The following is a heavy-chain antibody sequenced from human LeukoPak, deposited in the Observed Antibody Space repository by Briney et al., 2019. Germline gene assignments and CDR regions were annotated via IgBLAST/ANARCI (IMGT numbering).Heavy chain of an antibody. CDR2: VYHSGST. V-gene: IGHV4-4*02. CDR1: GGSISSSYW. D-gene: IGHD2-21*02. J-gene: IGHJ3*02. Sequence: SGTLSLTCAVSGGSISSSYWWSWVRQPPGKGLEWIGEVYHSGSTNCYPSLKSRVTISIEKSKNQFSLKLSSVTAADTAVYYCAGAYCGGDCYSGRAFDIWGQGTMVTVSS. CDR3: AGAYCGGDCYSGRAFDI.